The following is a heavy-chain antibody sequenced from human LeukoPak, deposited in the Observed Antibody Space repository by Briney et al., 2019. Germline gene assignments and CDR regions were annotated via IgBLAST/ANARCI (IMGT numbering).Heavy chain of an antibody. D-gene: IGHD3/OR15-3a*01. V-gene: IGHV1-46*01. CDR3: AKDVGDWLLSLPFDY. CDR1: GYTFTGYY. CDR2: INPSGGST. Sequence: ASVKVSCKASGYTFTGYYMHCVRQAPGQGLEWMGIINPSGGSTSYAQKFQGRVTMTRDTSTSTVYMELSSLRAEDTAVYYCAKDVGDWLLSLPFDYWGQGTLVTVSS. J-gene: IGHJ4*02.